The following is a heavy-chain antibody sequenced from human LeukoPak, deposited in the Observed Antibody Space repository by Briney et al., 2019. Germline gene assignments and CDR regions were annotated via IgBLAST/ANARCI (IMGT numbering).Heavy chain of an antibody. CDR1: GFTFSSYG. CDR3: ARARYCSSISCYTAFDV. Sequence: GRSLRLSCAASGFTFSSYGMYWVRQAPGKGLEWVSYISGSGGTIYYADSVKGRFTISRDNAKNSLYLQMNSLRAEDTAVYYCARARYCSSISCYTAFDVWGQGTMVTVSS. D-gene: IGHD2-2*02. J-gene: IGHJ3*01. V-gene: IGHV3-48*01. CDR2: ISGSGGTI.